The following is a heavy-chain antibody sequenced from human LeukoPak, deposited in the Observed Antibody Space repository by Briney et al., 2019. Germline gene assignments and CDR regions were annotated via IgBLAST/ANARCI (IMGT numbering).Heavy chain of an antibody. CDR2: IYHSGST. Sequence: TSETLSLTCTVSGGSISSYYWSWIRQPPGKGLEWIGSIYHSGSTYYNPSLKSRVTISVDTSKNQFSLKLSSVTAADTAVYYCARVAYYYGSGSPYWGQGTLVTVSS. CDR1: GGSISSYY. V-gene: IGHV4-38-2*02. D-gene: IGHD3-10*01. CDR3: ARVAYYYGSGSPY. J-gene: IGHJ4*02.